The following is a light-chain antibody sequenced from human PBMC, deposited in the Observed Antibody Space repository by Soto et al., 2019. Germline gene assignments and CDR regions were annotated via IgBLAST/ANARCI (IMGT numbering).Light chain of an antibody. J-gene: IGLJ1*01. CDR2: DVS. V-gene: IGLV2-14*01. Sequence: QSAPTQPASVSGAPGQSIPISCPGNSSYIGGYKYVSWYQQHPGKAPKLMIYDVSNRPSGVSNRFSGSKSGNTATLTISGLQGEDEAEYYCSSYTGGSTYVFGTGTKVTVL. CDR1: SSYIGGYKY. CDR3: SSYTGGSTYV.